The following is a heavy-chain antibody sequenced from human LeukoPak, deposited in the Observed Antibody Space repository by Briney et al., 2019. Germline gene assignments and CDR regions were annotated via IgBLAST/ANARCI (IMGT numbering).Heavy chain of an antibody. J-gene: IGHJ5*02. Sequence: ASVKVCCKASGYTFTSYGISWVRQAPGQGLEWMGWISAYNGNTNYAQKLQGRVTMTTDTSTSTAYMELRSLRSDDTAVYYCARGARDTYDSSGYYDPWGQGTLVTVSS. CDR2: ISAYNGNT. D-gene: IGHD3-22*01. CDR3: ARGARDTYDSSGYYDP. CDR1: GYTFTSYG. V-gene: IGHV1-18*01.